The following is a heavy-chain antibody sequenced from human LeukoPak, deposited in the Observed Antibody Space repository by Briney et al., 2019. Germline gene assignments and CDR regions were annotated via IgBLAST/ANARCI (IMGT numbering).Heavy chain of an antibody. J-gene: IGHJ4*02. CDR1: GYTFTSYG. CDR2: ISAYNGNT. CDR3: AITPIYYGSGSYSVY. V-gene: IGHV1-18*01. D-gene: IGHD3-10*01. Sequence: ASVKVSCKASGYTFTSYGISWVRQAPGQGLEWMACISAYNGNTNYAQTLQGRVTMTTDTSTNTAYMELRSLRSDDTAVYYCAITPIYYGSGSYSVYWGQGTLVTVSS.